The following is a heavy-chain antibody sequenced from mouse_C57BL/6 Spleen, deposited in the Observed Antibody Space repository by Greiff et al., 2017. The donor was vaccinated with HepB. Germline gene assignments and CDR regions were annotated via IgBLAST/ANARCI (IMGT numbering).Heavy chain of an antibody. V-gene: IGHV5-16*01. CDR2: INYDGSST. Sequence: EVKVVESEGGLVQPGSSMKLSCTASGFTFSDYYMAWVRQVPEKGLEWVANINYDGSSTYYLDSLKSRFIISRDNAKNILYLQMSSLKSEDTATYYCAREANWEGNWYFDVWGTGTTVTVSS. CDR1: GFTFSDYY. J-gene: IGHJ1*03. CDR3: AREANWEGNWYFDV. D-gene: IGHD4-1*01.